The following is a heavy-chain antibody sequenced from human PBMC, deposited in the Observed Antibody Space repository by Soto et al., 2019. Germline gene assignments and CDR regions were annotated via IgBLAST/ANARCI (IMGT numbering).Heavy chain of an antibody. D-gene: IGHD6-19*01. CDR1: GGSISSYY. CDR2: IYTSGST. CDR3: ARVGMVGTVLGSWFDP. V-gene: IGHV4-4*07. Sequence: PSETLSLTCTVSGGSISSYYWGWIRQPAGKGLEWIGRIYTSGSTNYNPSLKSRVTMSVDTSKNQFSLKLRSVTAADTAVYYCARVGMVGTVLGSWFDPWGQGTLVTVSS. J-gene: IGHJ5*02.